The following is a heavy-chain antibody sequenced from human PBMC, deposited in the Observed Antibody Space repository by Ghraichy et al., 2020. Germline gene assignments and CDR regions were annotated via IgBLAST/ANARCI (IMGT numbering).Heavy chain of an antibody. Sequence: GGSLRLSCAASGFTFSDYYMSWIRQAPGKGLEWVSYISSSSSYTNYADSVKGRFTISRDNAKNSLYLQMNSLRAEDTAVYYCARTEDYDSSGNMYYFDYWGQGTLVTVSS. D-gene: IGHD3-22*01. CDR2: ISSSSSYT. V-gene: IGHV3-11*06. J-gene: IGHJ4*02. CDR1: GFTFSDYY. CDR3: ARTEDYDSSGNMYYFDY.